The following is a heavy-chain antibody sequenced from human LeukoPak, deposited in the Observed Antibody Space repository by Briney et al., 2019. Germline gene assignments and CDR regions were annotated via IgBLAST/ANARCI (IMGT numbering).Heavy chain of an antibody. J-gene: IGHJ6*02. CDR1: GFPFSSYK. CDR3: AKDCPWCGLDV. D-gene: IGHD2-15*01. CDR2: ISETDGST. Sequence: GGSLRLSCAAAGFPFSSYKMNWVRRAPGKELEWVSVISETDGSTFYADSVKGRFTISRDSSENMLYLQMNSLRVEDTAIYYCAKDCPWCGLDVWGQGTTVTVSS. V-gene: IGHV3-23*01.